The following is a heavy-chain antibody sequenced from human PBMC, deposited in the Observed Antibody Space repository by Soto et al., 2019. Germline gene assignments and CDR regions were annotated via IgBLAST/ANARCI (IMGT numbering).Heavy chain of an antibody. CDR1: GFTFSSYG. CDR3: ARDRTTYHSGLFDY. V-gene: IGHV3-33*01. J-gene: IGHJ4*02. CDR2: IWYDGSNK. Sequence: QVQLVESGGGVVQPGRSLRLSCAASGFTFSSYGMHWVRQAPGKGLEWVAVIWYDGSNKYYADSVKGRFTISRDNSKNTLYLQMNRRKAEETAVYYCARDRTTYHSGLFDYWGQGTLVTVSS. D-gene: IGHD5-12*01.